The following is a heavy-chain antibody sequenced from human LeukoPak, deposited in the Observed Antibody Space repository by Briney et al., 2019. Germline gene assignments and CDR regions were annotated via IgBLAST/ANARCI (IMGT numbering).Heavy chain of an antibody. CDR1: GYTFTCPY. CDR2: INPNSGAT. V-gene: IGHV1-2*02. Sequence: ASVKVSCKASGYTFTCPYIHWMRQAPGQGLEWMGWINPNSGATKYAQKFQGRVTVTRDTSTSTAYMELSGLRADDTAAYYCARVEYRTKGVCTTYDLWGQGTLVTVSS. CDR3: ARVEYRTKGVCTTYDL. D-gene: IGHD2-8*01. J-gene: IGHJ4*02.